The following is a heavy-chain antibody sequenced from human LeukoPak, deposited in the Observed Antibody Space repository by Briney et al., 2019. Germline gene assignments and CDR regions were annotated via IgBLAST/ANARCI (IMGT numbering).Heavy chain of an antibody. Sequence: SVKVSCKASGGTFSSYAIGWVRQAPGQGLEWMGGIIPIFGTANYAQKFQGRVTITADKSTSTAYMELSSLRSEDTAVYYCASSPYYYDSSGYYSWFDPWGQGTLVTVSS. CDR2: IIPIFGTA. CDR3: ASSPYYYDSSGYYSWFDP. CDR1: GGTFSSYA. V-gene: IGHV1-69*06. J-gene: IGHJ5*02. D-gene: IGHD3-22*01.